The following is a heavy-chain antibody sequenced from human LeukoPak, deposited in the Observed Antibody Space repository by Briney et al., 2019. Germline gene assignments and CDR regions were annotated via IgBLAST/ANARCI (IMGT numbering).Heavy chain of an antibody. V-gene: IGHV3-21*05. CDR3: TRDPRRLDY. CDR2: ISPSGTDI. Sequence: GRSLRLSCAASGFTFSSYAMHWVRQAPGKGLESLSYISPSGTDISYADSVRGRFTISRDNAKNSLYLQMNSLRAEDTAVYYCTRDPRRLDYWGQGTLVTVYS. J-gene: IGHJ4*02. CDR1: GFTFSSYA.